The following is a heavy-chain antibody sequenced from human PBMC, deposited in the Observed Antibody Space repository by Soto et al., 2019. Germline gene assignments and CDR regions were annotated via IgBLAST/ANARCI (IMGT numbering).Heavy chain of an antibody. CDR2: ISGSGGST. CDR1: GFTFSSYA. D-gene: IGHD1-26*01. CDR3: AKYVGATGKGGGFDY. J-gene: IGHJ4*02. V-gene: IGHV3-23*01. Sequence: GGSLRLSCAASGFTFSSYAMNWVRQAPGKGLEWVSGISGSGGSTYYADSVKGRFTISRDNSKNTLYLQMNSLRAEDTAVYYCAKYVGATGKGGGFDYWGQGTLVTVSS.